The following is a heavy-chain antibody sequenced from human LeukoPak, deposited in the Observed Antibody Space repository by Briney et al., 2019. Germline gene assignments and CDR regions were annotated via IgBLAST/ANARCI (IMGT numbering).Heavy chain of an antibody. D-gene: IGHD2-2*03. Sequence: SQTLSLTCTVSGGSISRGGYYWSWIRQHPAKGLEWIGYIYYSGSTYYNPSLKSRVTISVDTSKNQFSLKLSSVTAADTAVYYCARGRVDIVVVPAAMSRYFDYWGQGTLVTVSS. V-gene: IGHV4-31*03. CDR3: ARGRVDIVVVPAAMSRYFDY. CDR1: GGSISRGGYY. CDR2: IYYSGST. J-gene: IGHJ4*02.